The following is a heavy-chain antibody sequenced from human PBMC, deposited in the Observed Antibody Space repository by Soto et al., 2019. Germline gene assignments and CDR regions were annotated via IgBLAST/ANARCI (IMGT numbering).Heavy chain of an antibody. CDR1: GFTFSNAW. Sequence: GGSLRLSCAASGFTFSNAWINWVRQAPGKGLEWVGRIKSKTDGGTTDFAASVKGRFAISRDDSKNMVYLQMNSLKTEDTAVYYFPADSYITIVIIRLDYWGHGPLVTVSS. D-gene: IGHD3-16*02. CDR3: PADSYITIVIIRLDY. CDR2: IKSKTDGGTT. V-gene: IGHV3-15*07. J-gene: IGHJ4*01.